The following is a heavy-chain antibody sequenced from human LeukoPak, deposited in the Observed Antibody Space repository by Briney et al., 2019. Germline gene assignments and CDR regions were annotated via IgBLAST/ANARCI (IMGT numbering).Heavy chain of an antibody. D-gene: IGHD2-15*01. J-gene: IGHJ3*02. Sequence: GGSLRLSCAASGFTFSSYEMNWVRQAPGKGLEWVSSISSSSSYIYYADSVKGRFTISRDNAKNSLYLQMNGLRAEDTAVYYCARDGTVVVAATETDAFDIWGQGTMVTVSS. V-gene: IGHV3-21*01. CDR1: GFTFSSYE. CDR2: ISSSSSYI. CDR3: ARDGTVVVAATETDAFDI.